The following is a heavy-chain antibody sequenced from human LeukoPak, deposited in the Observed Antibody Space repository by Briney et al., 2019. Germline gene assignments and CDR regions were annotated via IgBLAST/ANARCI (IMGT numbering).Heavy chain of an antibody. CDR3: AKGNHYGGNSEFDY. CDR1: GFTFDDYA. D-gene: IGHD4-23*01. CDR2: ISWNSGSI. Sequence: PGGSLRLSCAASGFTFDDYAMHWVRQAPGKGLEWVSGISWNSGSIGYADSVKGRFTISRDNAKNSLYLQMNSLRAEDMALYYCAKGNHYGGNSEFDYWGQGTLVTVSS. J-gene: IGHJ4*02. V-gene: IGHV3-9*03.